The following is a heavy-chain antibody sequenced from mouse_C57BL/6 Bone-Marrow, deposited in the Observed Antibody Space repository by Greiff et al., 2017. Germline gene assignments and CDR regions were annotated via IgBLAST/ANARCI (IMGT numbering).Heavy chain of an antibody. CDR2: IWSGGST. Sequence: QVQLQQSGPGLVQPSQRLSITCTVSGFSLTSYGVHWVRQSPGKGLEWLGVIWSGGSTDYNAAFISRLSISKDNSKSQVFFKMNSLQADDTAIYYCARKDLFLLGRRYYAMDYWGQGTSVTVSS. CDR3: ARKDLFLLGRRYYAMDY. V-gene: IGHV2-2*01. CDR1: GFSLTSYG. J-gene: IGHJ4*01. D-gene: IGHD4-1*01.